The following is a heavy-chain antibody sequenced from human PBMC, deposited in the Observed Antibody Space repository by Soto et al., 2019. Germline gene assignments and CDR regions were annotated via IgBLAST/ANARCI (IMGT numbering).Heavy chain of an antibody. Sequence: GSLRLSCAASGFTFSSYWMSWVRQAPGKGLEWVANIKQDGSEKYYVDSVKGRFTISRDNAKNSLYLQMNSLRAEDTAVYYCARGPWEQQLTRNNWFDPWGQGTLVTVSS. D-gene: IGHD6-13*01. J-gene: IGHJ5*02. CDR2: IKQDGSEK. V-gene: IGHV3-7*03. CDR3: ARGPWEQQLTRNNWFDP. CDR1: GFTFSSYW.